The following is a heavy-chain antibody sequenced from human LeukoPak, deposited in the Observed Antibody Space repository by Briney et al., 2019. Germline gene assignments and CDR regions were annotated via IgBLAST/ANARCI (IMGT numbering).Heavy chain of an antibody. CDR1: GFSFSSYA. J-gene: IGHJ4*02. D-gene: IGHD3-10*01. Sequence: GGSLRLSCAASGFSFSSYAMSWVRQAPGKGLEWVSAISGSGGSTYYADSVKGRFTISRDNSKNTLHLQMNSLRADDTAVYYCAKLGMVRGEGYWGQGTLVTVST. V-gene: IGHV3-23*01. CDR3: AKLGMVRGEGY. CDR2: ISGSGGST.